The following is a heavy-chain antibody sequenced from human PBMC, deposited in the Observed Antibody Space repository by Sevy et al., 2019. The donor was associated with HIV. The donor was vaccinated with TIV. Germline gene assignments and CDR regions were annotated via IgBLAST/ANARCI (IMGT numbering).Heavy chain of an antibody. CDR2: ISYDGSNK. J-gene: IGHJ4*02. D-gene: IGHD6-6*01. V-gene: IGHV3-30*04. Sequence: GGSLRLSCAASGFTFSSYAMHWVRQAPGKGLEWVAVISYDGSNKYYADSLKGRFTISRDNSKNTLYLQMNSLRAEDTAVYYCARDLGSSPTCYFDYWGQGTLVTVSS. CDR1: GFTFSSYA. CDR3: ARDLGSSPTCYFDY.